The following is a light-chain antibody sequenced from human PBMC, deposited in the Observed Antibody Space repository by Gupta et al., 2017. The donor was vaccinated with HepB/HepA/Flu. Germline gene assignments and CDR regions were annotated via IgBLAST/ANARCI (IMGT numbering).Light chain of an antibody. J-gene: IGLJ1*01. CDR1: SSDVGGYNY. V-gene: IGLV2-14*03. Sequence: QSALTQPASVSGSPGQSITISCTGTSSDVGGYNYVSWYQQHPGKAPKFIISDVSNRPSGVSNRFSGSKSGTTAALTISGLQAEDEADYFCGSYTTSTTLGVFGTGTKVTVL. CDR2: DVS. CDR3: GSYTTSTTLGV.